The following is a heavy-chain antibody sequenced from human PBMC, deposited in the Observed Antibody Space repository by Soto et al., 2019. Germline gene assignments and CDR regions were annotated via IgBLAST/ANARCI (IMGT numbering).Heavy chain of an antibody. CDR3: AKVPTYNSSPLYFDY. J-gene: IGHJ4*02. CDR1: GFTFINYA. D-gene: IGHD6-6*01. V-gene: IGHV3-23*01. CDR2: ISGSGGTT. Sequence: PWGSLRLSCAASGFTFINYAIICVRHSPWKGLEWVSAISGSGGTTYYADSVKGRFTISRDNSKNTLNLQMNSLRAEDTALYYCAKVPTYNSSPLYFDYWGQGTLVTVSS.